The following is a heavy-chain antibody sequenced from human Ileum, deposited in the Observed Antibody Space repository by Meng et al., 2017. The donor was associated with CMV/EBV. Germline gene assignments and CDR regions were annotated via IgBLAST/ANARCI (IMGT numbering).Heavy chain of an antibody. Sequence: GSLSLTCTVSGGSISSYYGSWIWQPPGKGLEWIGYIYYSGSTNYNTSIKSRVTISVDTSKNQFSLKLSSVTAADTAVYYCARSNFITIFGVASTYYYGMDVWGQGTTVTVSS. CDR1: GGSISSYY. CDR2: IYYSGST. J-gene: IGHJ6*02. V-gene: IGHV4-59*01. D-gene: IGHD3-3*01. CDR3: ARSNFITIFGVASTYYYGMDV.